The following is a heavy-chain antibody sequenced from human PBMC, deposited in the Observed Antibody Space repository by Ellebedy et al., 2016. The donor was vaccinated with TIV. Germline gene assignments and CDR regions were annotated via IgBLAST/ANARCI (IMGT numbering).Heavy chain of an antibody. D-gene: IGHD5-18*01. V-gene: IGHV4-34*01. CDR2: LNHSGST. Sequence: MPSETLSLTCAAHGGSFSGYYWSWIRQPPGKGLEWIGELNHSGSTNYNPSLKSRVTVSVDTSMNQFSLKLSSVTAADTAVYYCARCPGDTAMVTCYFDYWGQGTLVTVSS. J-gene: IGHJ4*02. CDR3: ARCPGDTAMVTCYFDY. CDR1: GGSFSGYY.